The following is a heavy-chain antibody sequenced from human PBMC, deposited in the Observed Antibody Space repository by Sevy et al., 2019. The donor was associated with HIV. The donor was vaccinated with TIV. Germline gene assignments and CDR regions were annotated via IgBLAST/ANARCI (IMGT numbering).Heavy chain of an antibody. CDR3: ARQLSYSDSWTGSQRGYWLDT. CDR2: VYNSGTT. J-gene: IGHJ5*02. D-gene: IGHD3-9*01. CDR1: GGSISSSSQC. V-gene: IGHV4-39*01. Sequence: SETLSLTCTVSGGSISSSSQCWAWIRQAPGKGREWIGNVYNSGTTEYNPFLKSRITIAVDTSKNKFSLKLNSVTAADTAVYYCARQLSYSDSWTGSQRGYWLDTWGQGNLVTVSS.